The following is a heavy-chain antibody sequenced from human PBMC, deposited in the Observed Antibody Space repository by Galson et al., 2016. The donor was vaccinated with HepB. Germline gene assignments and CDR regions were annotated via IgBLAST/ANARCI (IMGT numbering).Heavy chain of an antibody. CDR3: ARPIAFGGVSPDCNY. V-gene: IGHV3-23*01. D-gene: IGHD3-16*01. CDR2: INGNGVRT. CDR1: GFTFSSYA. Sequence: SLRLSCAASGFTFSSYAMSWVRQAPGKGLEWVSTINGNGVRTYYADSVKGRFTISRDKSKNTLYLQMNSLRPEDTAVYYCARPIAFGGVSPDCNYWGQGTLVTVSS. J-gene: IGHJ4*02.